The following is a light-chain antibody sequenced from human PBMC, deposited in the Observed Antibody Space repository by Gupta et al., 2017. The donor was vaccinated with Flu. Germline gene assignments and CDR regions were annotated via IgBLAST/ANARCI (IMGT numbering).Light chain of an antibody. CDR2: GVT. CDR3: SSHAGRVTWV. Sequence: QSAPTKPRPVSGSPGQSVPLSSTGTSHDVGAYGRVSWYLQRPGNAPKLILYGVTERPSGVPDRFSGSKSGNMASLTISGLQADDEGDYYCSSHAGRVTWVFGTGTTVTVL. CDR1: SHDVGAYGR. V-gene: IGLV2-11*01. J-gene: IGLJ1*01.